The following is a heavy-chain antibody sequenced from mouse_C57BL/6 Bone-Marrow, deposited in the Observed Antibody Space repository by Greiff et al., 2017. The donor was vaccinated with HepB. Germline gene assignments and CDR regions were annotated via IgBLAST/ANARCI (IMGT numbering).Heavy chain of an antibody. J-gene: IGHJ3*01. CDR2: ISDGGSYT. D-gene: IGHD1-1*01. V-gene: IGHV5-4*01. CDR1: GFTFSSYA. CDR3: ARDYYGSSFAY. Sequence: DVHLVESGGGLVKPGGSLKLSCAASGFTFSSYAMSWVRQTPEKRLEWVATISDGGSYTYYPDNVKGRFTISRDNAKNNLYLQMSHLKSEDTAMYYCARDYYGSSFAYWGQGTLVTVSA.